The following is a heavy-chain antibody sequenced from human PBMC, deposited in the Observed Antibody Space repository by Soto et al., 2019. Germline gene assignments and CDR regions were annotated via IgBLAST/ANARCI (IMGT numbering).Heavy chain of an antibody. V-gene: IGHV1-69*12. Sequence: QVQLVQSGAEVKKPGSSVKVSCKASGGSLSNYGISWVRQAPGQGLEWIGGIIPVFGTANYAQKFQGRVTSTADESTNIVYMDVTSLRSEDTAVYYCSRGDATKIVVTTYYAMDVWGQGTTVTVSS. CDR3: SRGDATKIVVTTYYAMDV. J-gene: IGHJ6*02. D-gene: IGHD4-17*01. CDR2: IIPVFGTA. CDR1: GGSLSNYG.